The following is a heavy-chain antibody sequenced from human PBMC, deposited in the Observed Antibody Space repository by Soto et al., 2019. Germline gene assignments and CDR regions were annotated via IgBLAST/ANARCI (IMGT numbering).Heavy chain of an antibody. Sequence: GESLKISCKCSGYTFTNYWIGWVRQMPGKGLEWMGIIYPGDSDTKYNPSFQGQATISADKSITTTYLQWSSLKASDTAIYYCAASIFYYGMDVWGQGTTVT. V-gene: IGHV5-51*01. CDR2: IYPGDSDT. CDR3: AASIFYYGMDV. J-gene: IGHJ6*02. CDR1: GYTFTNYW.